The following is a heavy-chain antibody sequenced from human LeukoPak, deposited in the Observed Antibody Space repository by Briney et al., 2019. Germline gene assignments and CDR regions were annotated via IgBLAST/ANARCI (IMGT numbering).Heavy chain of an antibody. D-gene: IGHD5-18*01. CDR3: GGGGGGYIYGLK. CDR1: GGSISSGGYY. J-gene: IGHJ4*02. Sequence: SETLSLTCSVSGGSISSGGYYWSWIRQPPGKGLEWIGYIYHSGSTCYSPSLKSRVTMSVDRSKNQFSLNLTSLTAADTAVYYCGGGGGGYIYGLKWGQGTLVTVSS. CDR2: IYHSGST. V-gene: IGHV4-30-2*01.